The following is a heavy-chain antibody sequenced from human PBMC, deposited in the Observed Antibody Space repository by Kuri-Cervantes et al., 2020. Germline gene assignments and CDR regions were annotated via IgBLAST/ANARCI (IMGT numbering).Heavy chain of an antibody. Sequence: GESLKISCAASGFTFSDYYMSWIRQAPGKGLEWVSYISSSGGTIYYADSVEGRFTISGDNAKDSLYLQMNSLRAEDTAVYYCARDQVAVVDTAMVYWGQGTLVTVSS. D-gene: IGHD5-18*01. CDR1: GFTFSDYY. CDR2: ISSSGGTI. CDR3: ARDQVAVVDTAMVY. V-gene: IGHV3-11*01. J-gene: IGHJ4*02.